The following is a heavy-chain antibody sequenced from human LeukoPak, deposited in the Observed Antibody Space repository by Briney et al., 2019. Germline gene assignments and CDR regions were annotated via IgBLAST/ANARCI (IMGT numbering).Heavy chain of an antibody. CDR3: PKGPLAAEGMPFEYPYMAV. D-gene: IGHD6-13*01. CDR1: EFKFDDYA. V-gene: IGHV3-23*01. J-gene: IGHJ6*03. CDR2: INGNGYSS. Sequence: GGSLRLSCAASEFKFDDYAMSWVRQAPGKGLEWVSSINGNGYSSYYALSVKGRFSISRDNSMNTLHLQMKCLRVDDSAVYYCPKGPLAAEGMPFEYPYMAVWGKATTVTGAS.